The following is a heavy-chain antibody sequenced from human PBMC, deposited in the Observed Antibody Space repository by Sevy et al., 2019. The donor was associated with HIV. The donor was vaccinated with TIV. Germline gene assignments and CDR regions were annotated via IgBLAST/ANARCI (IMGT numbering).Heavy chain of an antibody. V-gene: IGHV2-5*02. D-gene: IGHD3-10*01. J-gene: IGHJ4*02. CDR1: GFSLTTTGVG. CDR3: AHLPHYYSNYYFDY. CDR2: IYWDDDK. Sequence: PTLVNPTQTLTLTCTFSGFSLTTTGVGVGWIRQPPGKALEYLAVIYWDDDKRYSPSLRSRLTITKDTSKNQVVLSMANVDPVDTATYYCAHLPHYYSNYYFDYWGQGTLVTVSS.